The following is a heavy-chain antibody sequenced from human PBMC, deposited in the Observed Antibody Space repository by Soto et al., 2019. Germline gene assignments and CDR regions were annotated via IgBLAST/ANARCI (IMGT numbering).Heavy chain of an antibody. CDR3: ARVERGTATTVVDAFDI. D-gene: IGHD1-1*01. CDR2: MSHSGVA. V-gene: IGHV4-34*01. Sequence: QVQLQQWGAGLLKPSETLSLTCAVYGGFVSSGSYYWSWFRQPPGKGLEWIGEMSHSGVAHFTPSLKSRVTISVDTSKNQFSLKISSVTDADTALYYCARVERGTATTVVDAFDIWGRGTMVTVYS. CDR1: GGFVSSGSYY. J-gene: IGHJ3*02.